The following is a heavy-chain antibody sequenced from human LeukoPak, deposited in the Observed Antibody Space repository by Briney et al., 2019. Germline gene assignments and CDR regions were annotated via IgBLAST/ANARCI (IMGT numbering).Heavy chain of an antibody. CDR1: GFTFSSYA. CDR2: ISYDGSNK. CDR3: ARGLPEYSSSPAIYYFDY. D-gene: IGHD6-6*01. Sequence: GGSLRLSCAASGFTFSSYAMHWVRQAPGKGLEWVAVISYDGSNKYYADSVKGRFTISRDNSKNTLYLQMNSLRAEDTAVYYCARGLPEYSSSPAIYYFDYWGQGTLVAVSS. J-gene: IGHJ4*02. V-gene: IGHV3-30*01.